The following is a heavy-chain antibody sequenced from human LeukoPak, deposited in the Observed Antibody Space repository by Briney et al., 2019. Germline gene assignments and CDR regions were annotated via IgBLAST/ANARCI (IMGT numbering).Heavy chain of an antibody. CDR2: IIPILGIA. CDR1: GGTFSSYA. D-gene: IGHD5-12*01. J-gene: IGHJ4*02. Sequence: ASVKVSCKASGGTFSSYAISWVRQAPGQGLEWMGRIIPILGIANYAQKFQGRVTITADKSTSTAYMELSSLRSEDTAVYYCASVTLSAYDGGYRGQGTLVTVSS. CDR3: ASVTLSAYDGGY. V-gene: IGHV1-69*04.